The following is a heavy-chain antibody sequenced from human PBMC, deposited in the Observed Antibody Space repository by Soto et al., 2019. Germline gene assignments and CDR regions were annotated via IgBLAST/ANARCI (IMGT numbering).Heavy chain of an antibody. D-gene: IGHD1-26*01. J-gene: IGHJ6*02. CDR3: ARDRESYLVDYYYGMDV. V-gene: IGHV3-30-3*01. CDR1: GFTFSSYA. Sequence: HPGGSLRLSCAASGFTFSSYAMHWVRQAPGKGLEWVAVISYDGSNKYYADSVKGRFTISRDNSKNTLYLQMNSLRAEDTAVYYCARDRESYLVDYYYGMDVWGQGTTVTVSS. CDR2: ISYDGSNK.